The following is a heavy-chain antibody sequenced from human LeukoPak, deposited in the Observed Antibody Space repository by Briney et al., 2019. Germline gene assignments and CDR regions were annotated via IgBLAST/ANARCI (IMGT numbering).Heavy chain of an antibody. Sequence: ASVKVSCKASGYTFTSYGISWVRQAPGQGLEWMGWISAYSGNTNYAQKLQGRVTMTTDTSTSTAYMELRSLRSDDTAVYYCARVYVYCSSTSCYYYYYMDVWGKGTTVTVSS. J-gene: IGHJ6*03. CDR1: GYTFTSYG. CDR3: ARVYVYCSSTSCYYYYYMDV. V-gene: IGHV1-18*01. CDR2: ISAYSGNT. D-gene: IGHD2-2*01.